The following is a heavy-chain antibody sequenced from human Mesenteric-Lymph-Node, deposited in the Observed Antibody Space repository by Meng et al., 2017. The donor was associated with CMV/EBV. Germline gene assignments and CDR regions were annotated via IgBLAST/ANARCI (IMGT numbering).Heavy chain of an antibody. Sequence: ASVKVSCKASGYTFTSYAMHWVRQAPGQRLEWMGWSNAGNGNTKYSQEFQGRVTITADKSTSTAYMELSSLRSEDTAVYYCARDRLSSSWYLLDYWGQGTLVTVSS. CDR1: GYTFTSYA. CDR3: ARDRLSSSWYLLDY. CDR2: SNAGNGNT. V-gene: IGHV1-3*02. J-gene: IGHJ4*02. D-gene: IGHD6-13*01.